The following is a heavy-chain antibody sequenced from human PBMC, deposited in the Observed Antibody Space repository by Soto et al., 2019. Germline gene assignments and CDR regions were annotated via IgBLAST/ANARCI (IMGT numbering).Heavy chain of an antibody. CDR3: ASYSGDSTFQH. CDR2: IDHRESA. V-gene: IGHV4-34*01. D-gene: IGHD1-26*01. J-gene: IGHJ1*01. CDR1: GGSFTGYY. Sequence: PSETLSLTCAVYGGSFTGYYWSWIRQPPGKGLEWIGEIDHRESANYNPSLKSRVTMSVDTSKNQFSLRLSSVTAADTAVYYCASYSGDSTFQHWGQGTLVTVSS.